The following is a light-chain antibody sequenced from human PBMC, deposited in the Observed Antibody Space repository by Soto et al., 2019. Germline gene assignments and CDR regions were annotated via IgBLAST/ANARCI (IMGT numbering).Light chain of an antibody. J-gene: IGKJ4*01. V-gene: IGKV1-12*01. CDR2: AAS. CDR1: QLISSW. CDR3: QQASTFPFT. Sequence: DIQMTQSPSSLAASVGDRVTITCRASQLISSWLVGYQQKPGHAPKLLIYAASNLQSGVPSRFSGSASGTEFTLTISSLQPEDFATYYCQQASTFPFTFGGGTEVQI.